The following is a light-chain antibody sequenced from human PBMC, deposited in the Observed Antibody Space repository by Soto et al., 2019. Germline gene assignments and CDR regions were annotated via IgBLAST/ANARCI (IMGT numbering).Light chain of an antibody. J-gene: IGLJ2*01. CDR1: SSDVGAYNY. CDR2: DVS. CDR3: NSFTTSSTLV. Sequence: QSALTQPASVSGSPGQSITISCTGTSSDVGAYNYVSWYQHHPGKAPKLMIYDVSNRPSGVSNRLSGSKSGNTASLTISGLRAEDEADYYCNSFTTSSTLVFGGGTKLTVL. V-gene: IGLV2-14*03.